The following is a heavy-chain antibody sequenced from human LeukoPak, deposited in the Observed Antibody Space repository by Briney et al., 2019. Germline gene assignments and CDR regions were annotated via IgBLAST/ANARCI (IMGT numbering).Heavy chain of an antibody. CDR1: GFTFSNYW. V-gene: IGHV3-48*04. Sequence: PGGSLRPSCVASGFTFSNYWMSWVRQAPGKGLEWVSYISSSGSTIYYADSVKGRFTISRDNAKNSLYLQMNSLRAEDTAVYYCAELGITMIGGVWGKGTTVTISS. CDR3: AELGITMIGGV. J-gene: IGHJ6*04. D-gene: IGHD3-10*02. CDR2: ISSSGSTI.